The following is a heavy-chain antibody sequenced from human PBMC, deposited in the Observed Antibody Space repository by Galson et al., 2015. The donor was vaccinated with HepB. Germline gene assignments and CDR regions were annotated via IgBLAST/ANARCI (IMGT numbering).Heavy chain of an antibody. CDR1: GFTFSSYG. CDR2: ISYDGSNK. D-gene: IGHD2-21*01. Sequence: SLRLSCAASGFTFSSYGMHWVRQAPGKGLEWVAVISYDGSNKYYADSVKGRFTISRDNSKNTLYLQMNSLRAEDTAVYYCAPNCGGDCYTDYWGQGTLVTVSS. CDR3: APNCGGDCYTDY. V-gene: IGHV3-30*03. J-gene: IGHJ4*02.